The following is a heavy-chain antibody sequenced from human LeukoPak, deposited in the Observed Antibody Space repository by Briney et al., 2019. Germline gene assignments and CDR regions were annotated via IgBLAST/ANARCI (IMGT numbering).Heavy chain of an antibody. Sequence: PSETLSLTCTVSGXSISSYYGSWIRQPPGKGLEWIGYISYSGSTNYNPSLKSRVTISVDTSKNQFSLKLTSVTAADTAVYYCARHSICFDPWGQETLVTVSS. V-gene: IGHV4-59*08. J-gene: IGHJ5*02. CDR2: ISYSGST. CDR1: GXSISSYY. CDR3: ARHSICFDP.